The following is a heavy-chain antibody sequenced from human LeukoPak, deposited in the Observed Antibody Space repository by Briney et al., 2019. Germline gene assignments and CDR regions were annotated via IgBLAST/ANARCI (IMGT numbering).Heavy chain of an antibody. Sequence: SETLSLTCTVSGLSISGSSYYWVWIRQPPGKGLEGIGSIYYSGSTFYTPSLKSRVTISVDTSKNQFSLKLTSVAAADTAVYYCATLTGYYPDYWGQGILVTVSS. CDR2: IYYSGST. D-gene: IGHD3-9*01. CDR1: GLSISGSSYY. CDR3: ATLTGYYPDY. V-gene: IGHV4-39*01. J-gene: IGHJ4*02.